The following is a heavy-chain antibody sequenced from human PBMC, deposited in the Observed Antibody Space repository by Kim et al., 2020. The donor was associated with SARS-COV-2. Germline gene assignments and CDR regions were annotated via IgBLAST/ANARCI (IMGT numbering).Heavy chain of an antibody. D-gene: IGHD2-21*01. CDR1: GFTFTGHA. V-gene: IGHV3-23*01. CDR2: IDGSDGTT. J-gene: IGHJ4*02. Sequence: GGSLRLSCTTSGFTFTGHAMSWVRQAPVKGLEWVSSIDGSDGTTYYVDSVKGRFSISRDDSKNTLYLQMSALRADDTAAYYCLKGGWGWIWDYWGQGTLVTVPS. CDR3: LKGGWGWIWDY.